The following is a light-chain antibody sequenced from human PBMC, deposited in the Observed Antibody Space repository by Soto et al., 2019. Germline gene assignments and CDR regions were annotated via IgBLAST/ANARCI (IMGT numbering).Light chain of an antibody. J-gene: IGKJ4*01. CDR1: QTISSW. V-gene: IGKV1-5*03. CDR2: KAS. CDR3: QQYKSYPLT. Sequence: DIQMTQSPSTLSASVGDRVTITCRASQTISSWLAWYQQRPGKAPKLLIYKASALESGVPSRFSGSGAGTEFTLTSSSLQPEDFGRYYCQQYKSYPLTFGGGTKVEIK.